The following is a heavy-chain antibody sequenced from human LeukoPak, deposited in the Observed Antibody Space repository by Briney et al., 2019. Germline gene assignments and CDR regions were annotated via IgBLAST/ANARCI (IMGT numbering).Heavy chain of an antibody. V-gene: IGHV1-69*13. CDR3: ARVPLDIVVVPAARGSPPANYYYYGMDV. CDR1: GYTFTSYD. D-gene: IGHD2-2*01. CDR2: IIPIFGTA. J-gene: IGHJ6*02. Sequence: GASVKVSCKASGYTFTSYDINWVRQATGQGLEWMGGIIPIFGTANYAQKFQGRVTITADESTSTAYMELSSLRSEDTAVYYCARVPLDIVVVPAARGSPPANYYYYGMDVWGQGTTVTVSS.